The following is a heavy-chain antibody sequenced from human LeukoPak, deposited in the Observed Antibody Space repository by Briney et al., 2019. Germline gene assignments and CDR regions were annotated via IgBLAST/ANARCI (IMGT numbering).Heavy chain of an antibody. Sequence: GGSLRLSCAASGFTFRSYAMNWVRQAPGKGLEWVSGISDSGGYTFYADSMRGRFTISRDNSNNMLYLQMNSLRADDTAVYYCAKVPVHVGVGVATVNWYFDLWGRGTLVTVSS. CDR1: GFTFRSYA. J-gene: IGHJ2*01. D-gene: IGHD5-12*01. CDR2: ISDSGGYT. V-gene: IGHV3-23*01. CDR3: AKVPVHVGVGVATVNWYFDL.